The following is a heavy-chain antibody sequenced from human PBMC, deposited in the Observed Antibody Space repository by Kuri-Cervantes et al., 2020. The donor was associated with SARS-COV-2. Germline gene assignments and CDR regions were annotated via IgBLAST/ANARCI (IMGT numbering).Heavy chain of an antibody. J-gene: IGHJ5*02. CDR1: GGSFSGYY. Sequence: GSLRLSCAVYGGSFSGYYWSWIRQPPGKGLEWIGEINHSGSTNYNPSLKSRVTISVDTSKNQFSLKLSSVTAADTAVYYCARDKPYYYGSGSGWFDPWGQGTLVTVSS. CDR2: INHSGST. V-gene: IGHV4-34*01. D-gene: IGHD3-10*01. CDR3: ARDKPYYYGSGSGWFDP.